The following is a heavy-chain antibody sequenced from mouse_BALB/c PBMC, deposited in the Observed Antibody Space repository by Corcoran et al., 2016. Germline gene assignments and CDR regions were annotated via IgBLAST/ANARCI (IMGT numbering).Heavy chain of an antibody. V-gene: IGHV1-66*01. CDR1: GYSFTSYY. D-gene: IGHD3-2*01. CDR2: IFPGSGNT. CDR3: SKTARATYYFDY. Sequence: QVQLQQSGPELVKPGASVKISCKASGYSFTSYYIHWVKQRPGQGLEWIGWIFPGSGNTKYNEKFKGKATVTADTSSSTAYMQISSLTSEDSACYFCSKTARATYYFDYWGQGTTLTVSS. J-gene: IGHJ2*01.